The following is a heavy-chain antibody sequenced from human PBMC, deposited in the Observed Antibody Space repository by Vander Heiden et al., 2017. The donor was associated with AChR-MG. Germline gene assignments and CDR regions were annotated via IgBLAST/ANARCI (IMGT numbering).Heavy chain of an antibody. D-gene: IGHD2-2*01. V-gene: IGHV4-34*01. J-gene: IGHJ6*02. CDR3: ARAVEYCSSTSCSPTGMDV. CDR2: INHSGST. CDR1: GGSFSGYY. Sequence: QVQLQQSGSVLFKPSMTLSVTRAVYGGSFSGYYWSWNRQPPGEGLERIGEINHSGSTKYNPSLKRRDTISVDTSKNQFSLKLSSVTAADTAVYYCARAVEYCSSTSCSPTGMDVWCQGTTVTVSS.